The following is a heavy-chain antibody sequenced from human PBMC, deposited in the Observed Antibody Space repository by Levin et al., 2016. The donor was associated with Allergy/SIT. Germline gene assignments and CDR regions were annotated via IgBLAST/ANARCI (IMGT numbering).Heavy chain of an antibody. V-gene: IGHV5-51*01. D-gene: IGHD5-12*01. Sequence: GESLKISCKGSGYRFTSYWIGWVRQMPGKGLEWVGTIYPGDSDTRYSPPFQGQVTISVDKSISTAYLQWSSLKTSDTAIYYCATLLTGYDDFECWGQGTLVTVSS. J-gene: IGHJ4*02. CDR2: IYPGDSDT. CDR1: GYRFTSYW. CDR3: ATLLTGYDDFEC.